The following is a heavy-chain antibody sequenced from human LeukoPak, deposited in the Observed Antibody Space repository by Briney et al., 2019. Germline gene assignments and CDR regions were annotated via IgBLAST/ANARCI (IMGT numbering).Heavy chain of an antibody. J-gene: IGHJ4*02. Sequence: PSQTLSLTCAVSGGSISSGGYSWSWIRQPPGKGLEWIGYIYHSGSTYYNPSLKSRVTISVDRSKNQFSLKLSSVTAADTAVYYCARDQYYYDSSGITTYFDHWGQGTLVTVSS. CDR1: GGSISSGGYS. D-gene: IGHD3-22*01. V-gene: IGHV4-30-2*01. CDR3: ARDQYYYDSSGITTYFDH. CDR2: IYHSGST.